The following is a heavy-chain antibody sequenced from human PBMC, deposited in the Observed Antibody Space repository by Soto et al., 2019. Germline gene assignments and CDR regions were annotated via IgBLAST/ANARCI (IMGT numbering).Heavy chain of an antibody. D-gene: IGHD2-15*01. V-gene: IGHV3-9*01. CDR1: GFTFDDYA. J-gene: IGHJ3*02. CDR2: ISWNSGSI. CDR3: AKDRVAATSDAFDI. Sequence: EVQLVASGGGLVQPGRSLRLSCAASGFTFDDYAMHWVRQAPGKGLEWVSGISWNSGSIGYADSVKGRFTISRDNAKNSLYLQMNSLRAEDTALYYCAKDRVAATSDAFDIWGQGTMVTVSS.